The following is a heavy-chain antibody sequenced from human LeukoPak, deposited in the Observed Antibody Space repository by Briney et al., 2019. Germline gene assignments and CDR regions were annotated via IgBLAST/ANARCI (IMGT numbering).Heavy chain of an antibody. CDR3: ARGLYDSSGYYFY. J-gene: IGHJ4*02. CDR1: GFTFSSYW. CDR2: IKQDGSEK. Sequence: GGSLRLSCAASGFTFSSYWMSWVRQAPGKGLEWVANIKQDGSEKYYVDSVKGRFTISRDNAKNSLYLQMNSLRAEDTAVYYCARGLYDSSGYYFYWGQGTLVTVSS. V-gene: IGHV3-7*04. D-gene: IGHD3-22*01.